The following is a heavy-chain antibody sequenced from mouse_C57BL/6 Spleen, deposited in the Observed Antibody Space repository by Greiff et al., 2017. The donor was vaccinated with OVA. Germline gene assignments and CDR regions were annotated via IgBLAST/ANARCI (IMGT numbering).Heavy chain of an antibody. CDR3: ARDSSGYAMDY. Sequence: QVQLQQSGAELARPGASVKLSCKASGYTFTSYGISWVKQRTGQGLEWIGEIYPRSGNTYYNEKFKGKATLTADKSSSTAYRELRSLTSEDSAVYFCARDSSGYAMDYWGQGTSVTVSS. CDR2: IYPRSGNT. V-gene: IGHV1-81*01. CDR1: GYTFTSYG. J-gene: IGHJ4*01. D-gene: IGHD3-2*02.